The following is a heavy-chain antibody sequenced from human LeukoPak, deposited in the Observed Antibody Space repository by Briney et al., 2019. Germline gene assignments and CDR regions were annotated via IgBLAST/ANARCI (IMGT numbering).Heavy chain of an antibody. D-gene: IGHD4-11*01. J-gene: IGHJ3*02. Sequence: SETLSLTCTVSGGSISSYYWSWIRQPAGKGLEWIGRIYTSGSTNYNPSLKSRVTMSVDTSKNQFSLKLSSVTAADTAVYYCASPHGYSNYDLLDIWGQGTMVTVSS. CDR1: GGSISSYY. V-gene: IGHV4-4*07. CDR2: IYTSGST. CDR3: ASPHGYSNYDLLDI.